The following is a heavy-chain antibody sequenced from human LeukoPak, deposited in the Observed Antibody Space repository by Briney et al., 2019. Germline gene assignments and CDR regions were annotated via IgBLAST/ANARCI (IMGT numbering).Heavy chain of an antibody. D-gene: IGHD3-22*01. CDR3: ARYFYDSSGSSSDAYDI. CDR1: VYTFTGYY. J-gene: IGHJ3*02. CDR2: INPTSGGT. Sequence: ASVKVSCKTSVYTFTGYYMHWVRQAPGQGLEWMGWINPTSGGTKYAQRFQGRVTMTRDTSISTAYMELSRLRSDDSAVYHCARYFYDSSGSSSDAYDIWGQGTMVTVSS. V-gene: IGHV1-2*02.